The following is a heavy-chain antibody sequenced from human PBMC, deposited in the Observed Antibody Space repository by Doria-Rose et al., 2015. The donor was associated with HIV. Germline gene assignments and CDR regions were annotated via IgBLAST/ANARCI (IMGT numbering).Heavy chain of an antibody. CDR3: ARMGSYRELDY. CDR2: TYYTGTS. CDR1: GASVSSRGYY. Sequence: QESGPVLVKPSETLSLTCSVSGASVSSRGYYWNWIRQVPGKGLESLGYTYYTGTSDYSPSLKSRLNMAVDTSKNQFSLKLSFVTVADTAVYYCARMGSYRELDYWGQGALVIVSA. D-gene: IGHD3-3*01. J-gene: IGHJ4*02. V-gene: IGHV4-31*03.